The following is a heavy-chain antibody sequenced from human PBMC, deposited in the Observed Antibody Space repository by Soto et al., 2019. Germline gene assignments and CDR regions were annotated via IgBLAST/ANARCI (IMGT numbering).Heavy chain of an antibody. J-gene: IGHJ6*02. CDR3: AKEGGYYGSGSYSVGENYYGMDV. Sequence: QVQLVESGGGVVQPGRSLRLSCAASGFTFSSYGMHWVRQAPGKGLEWVAVISYDGSNKYYADSVKGRFTISRDNSKNPLYLQMKSLRAEDTDVYYCAKEGGYYGSGSYSVGENYYGMDVWGQGTTVTVSS. D-gene: IGHD3-10*01. CDR2: ISYDGSNK. V-gene: IGHV3-30*18. CDR1: GFTFSSYG.